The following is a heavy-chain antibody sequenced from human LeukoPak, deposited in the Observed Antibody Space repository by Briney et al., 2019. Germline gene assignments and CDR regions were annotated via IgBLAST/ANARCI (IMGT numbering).Heavy chain of an antibody. CDR2: ISYDGSNK. Sequence: GRSLRLSCTASGFTFSSYAMHWVRQAPGKGLERVAVISYDGSNKYYADSVKGRFTISRDNSKNTLYLQMNSLRAEDTAVYYCARDPYYEISGVDGVYWGQGTLVTVSA. J-gene: IGHJ4*02. CDR3: ARDPYYEISGVDGVY. D-gene: IGHD3-22*01. V-gene: IGHV3-30*04. CDR1: GFTFSSYA.